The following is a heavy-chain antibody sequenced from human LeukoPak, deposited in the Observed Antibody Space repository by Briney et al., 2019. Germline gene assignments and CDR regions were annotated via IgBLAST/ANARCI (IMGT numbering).Heavy chain of an antibody. CDR3: ARIFLSVVAPKRWFDP. D-gene: IGHD4-23*01. CDR2: ISAYNGNT. Sequence: ASVKVSCKASGYTFTSYGISWVRQAPEQGLEWMGWISAYNGNTNYAQKLQGRVTMTTDTSTSTAYMELRSLRSDDTAVYYCARIFLSVVAPKRWFDPWGQGTLVTVSS. J-gene: IGHJ5*02. CDR1: GYTFTSYG. V-gene: IGHV1-18*01.